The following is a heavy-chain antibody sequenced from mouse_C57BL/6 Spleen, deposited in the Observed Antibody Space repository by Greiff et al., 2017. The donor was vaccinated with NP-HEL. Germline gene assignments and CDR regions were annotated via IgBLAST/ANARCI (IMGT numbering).Heavy chain of an antibody. CDR3: ASWDYYGSSSMDY. J-gene: IGHJ4*01. Sequence: QVHVKQPGAELVRPGSSVKLSCKASGYTFTSYWMHWVKQRPIQGLEWIGNIDPSDSETHYNQKFKDKATLTVDKSSSTAYMQLSSLTSEDSAVYYCASWDYYGSSSMDYWGQGTSVTVSS. D-gene: IGHD1-1*01. V-gene: IGHV1-52*01. CDR2: IDPSDSET. CDR1: GYTFTSYW.